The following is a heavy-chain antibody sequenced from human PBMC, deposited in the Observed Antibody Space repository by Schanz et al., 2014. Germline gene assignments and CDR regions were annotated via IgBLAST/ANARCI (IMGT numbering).Heavy chain of an antibody. V-gene: IGHV3-23*01. CDR1: GFSFSIFA. CDR2: ISGSGAST. Sequence: EVQLLESGGGLVQPGGSLRLSCAASGFSFSIFAMTWVRQASGKGLEWVSAISGSGASTYYADSVKGRFTISRDNSKNTLYLQMNSLRAEDTAVYYCARDLISSGWYGWGQGTLVTVSS. D-gene: IGHD6-19*01. J-gene: IGHJ4*02. CDR3: ARDLISSGWYG.